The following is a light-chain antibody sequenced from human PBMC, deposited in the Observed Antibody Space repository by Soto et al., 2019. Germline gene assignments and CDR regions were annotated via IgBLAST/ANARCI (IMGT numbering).Light chain of an antibody. CDR2: EVS. CDR3: TSYTSSNTLV. Sequence: QSVLTQPASVSGSPGQSITISCTGTSSDVGGYDYVSWYQQHPGKAPKVIIYEVSNRPSGVSTRFSGSKSGNTASLTISWLQAEDEADYYCTSYTSSNTLVFGGGTKLTVL. J-gene: IGLJ2*01. CDR1: SSDVGGYDY. V-gene: IGLV2-14*01.